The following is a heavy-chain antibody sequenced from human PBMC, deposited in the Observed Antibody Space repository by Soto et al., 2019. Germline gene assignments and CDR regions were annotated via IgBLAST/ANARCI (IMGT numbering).Heavy chain of an antibody. CDR3: ARGGDGRYFTQDWFDP. Sequence: SETLSLTCTVSGGSISSGGYYWSWIRQHPGKGLEWIGYIYYSGSTYYNPSLKSRVTISVDTSKNQFSLKLSSVTAADTAVYYCARGGDGRYFTQDWFDPWGQGTLVTVSS. V-gene: IGHV4-31*03. D-gene: IGHD3-9*01. CDR1: GGSISSGGYY. CDR2: IYYSGST. J-gene: IGHJ5*02.